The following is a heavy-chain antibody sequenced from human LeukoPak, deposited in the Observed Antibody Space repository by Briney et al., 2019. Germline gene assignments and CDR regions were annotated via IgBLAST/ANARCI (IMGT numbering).Heavy chain of an antibody. CDR3: ASSPPLRFLEWLPYYFDY. Sequence: PSETLSLTCTVSGGSISSSSYYWSWIRQPPGKGLEWIGYIYYSGSTNYNPSLKSRVTISVDTSMDQFSLKLSSVTAADTAVYYCASSPPLRFLEWLPYYFDYWGQGTLVTVSS. CDR1: GGSISSSSYY. V-gene: IGHV4-61*05. J-gene: IGHJ4*02. D-gene: IGHD3-3*01. CDR2: IYYSGST.